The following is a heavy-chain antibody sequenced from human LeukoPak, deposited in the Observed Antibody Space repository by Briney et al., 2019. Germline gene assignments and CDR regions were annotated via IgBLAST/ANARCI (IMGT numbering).Heavy chain of an antibody. D-gene: IGHD6-13*01. J-gene: IGHJ4*02. CDR2: MNPNSGNT. Sequence: ASVKVSCKASGYTFTSYDINWVRQASGQGLEWMGWMNPNSGNTGYAQKFQGRVTMTRNTSISTAYMELSSLRSEDTAVYYCARGRYSSSWYYFDYWGQGTLVTVSS. CDR3: ARGRYSSSWYYFDY. V-gene: IGHV1-8*01. CDR1: GYTFTSYD.